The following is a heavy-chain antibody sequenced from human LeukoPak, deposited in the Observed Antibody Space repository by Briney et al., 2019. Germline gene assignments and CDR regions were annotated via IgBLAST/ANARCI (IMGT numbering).Heavy chain of an antibody. D-gene: IGHD3-10*01. Sequence: GESLKISCKGSGYSFTSYWIGWVRQMPGKGLGWMGIIYPGDSDTRYSPSFQGQVPISADKSISTAYLQWSSLKASDTAMYYCARRARYMVRGAEFDYWGQGTLVTVSS. CDR1: GYSFTSYW. CDR2: IYPGDSDT. CDR3: ARRARYMVRGAEFDY. V-gene: IGHV5-51*01. J-gene: IGHJ4*02.